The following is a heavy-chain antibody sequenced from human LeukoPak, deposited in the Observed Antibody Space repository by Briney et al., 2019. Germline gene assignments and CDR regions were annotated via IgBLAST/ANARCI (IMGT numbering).Heavy chain of an antibody. CDR1: GGSISSYY. V-gene: IGHV4-59*01. J-gene: IGHJ2*01. CDR2: IYYSGST. D-gene: IGHD2-2*01. Sequence: SETLSLTCTVSGGSISSYYWSWIRQPPGKGLEWIGYIYYSGSTNYNPSLKSRVTISVDTSKNQFSLKLSSVTAADTAVYHCARDQRVVPAAMRSIIWYFDLWGRGTLVTVSS. CDR3: ARDQRVVPAAMRSIIWYFDL.